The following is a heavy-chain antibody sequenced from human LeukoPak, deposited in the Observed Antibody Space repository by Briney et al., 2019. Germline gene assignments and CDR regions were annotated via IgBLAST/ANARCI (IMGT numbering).Heavy chain of an antibody. Sequence: ASVKVSCKASGYTFTSYYMHWVRQAPGQGLERMGIINPSGGSTSYAQKFQGRVTMTRDTSTSTVYMELSSLRSEDTAVYYCARDLRFLEPARAFDPWGQGTLVTVSS. J-gene: IGHJ5*02. CDR3: ARDLRFLEPARAFDP. D-gene: IGHD3-3*01. V-gene: IGHV1-46*01. CDR2: INPSGGST. CDR1: GYTFTSYY.